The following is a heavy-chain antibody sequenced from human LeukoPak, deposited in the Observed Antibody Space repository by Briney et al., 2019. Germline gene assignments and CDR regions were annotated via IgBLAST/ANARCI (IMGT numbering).Heavy chain of an antibody. D-gene: IGHD3-3*01. CDR3: VGSPNTNFFDH. CDR2: ISPNSGGT. Sequence: GASVKVSCKASGYTFTDYYIHWVRQAPGQGLEWMGWISPNSGGTNYAQKFQGRVTMTTDTSISTAHMELSRLRSDDTAVYYYVGSPNTNFFDHWGQGTLVTVSS. J-gene: IGHJ4*02. V-gene: IGHV1-2*02. CDR1: GYTFTDYY.